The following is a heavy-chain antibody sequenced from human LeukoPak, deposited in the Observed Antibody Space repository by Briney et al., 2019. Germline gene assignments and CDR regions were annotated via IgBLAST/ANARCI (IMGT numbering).Heavy chain of an antibody. J-gene: IGHJ3*02. V-gene: IGHV5-51*01. CDR2: IYPGDSDT. Sequence: GESLKISCKGSGYSFTSYWIGWVRQMPGKGLEWMGIIYPGDSDTRYSPSFQGQVTISADKSISTAYLQWSSLKDSDTAMYYCARHGYDSSGYPTYDAFDIWGQGTMVTVSS. CDR3: ARHGYDSSGYPTYDAFDI. D-gene: IGHD3-22*01. CDR1: GYSFTSYW.